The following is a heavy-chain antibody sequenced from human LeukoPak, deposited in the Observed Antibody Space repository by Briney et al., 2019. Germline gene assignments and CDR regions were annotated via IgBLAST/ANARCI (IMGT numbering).Heavy chain of an antibody. V-gene: IGHV3-66*04. CDR3: ARLVAAPGDY. J-gene: IGHJ4*02. CDR1: GITVSSNY. D-gene: IGHD2-21*01. Sequence: GGSLRLSCAASGITVSSNYMSWVRQAPGKGLEWVSVIYSVGSTFYADSVRGRFTISRDISNNTLYLQMNSLRAEDTAVYYCARLVAAPGDYWGQGTLVTVPS. CDR2: IYSVGST.